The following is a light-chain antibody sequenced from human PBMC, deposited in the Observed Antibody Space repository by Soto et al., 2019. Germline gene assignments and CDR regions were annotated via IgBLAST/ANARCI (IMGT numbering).Light chain of an antibody. CDR2: GAS. CDR3: QKERTSPLT. V-gene: IGKV3-20*01. J-gene: IGKJ5*01. Sequence: ETVLTQSPGTLSLSPGERATLSCRASQSITNNYLAWYQQKPGQAPRLLIYGASSRVTGIPDRFSGSGSGTDVTLTIRRLEPGDCAVYYCQKERTSPLTVGQGTGLE. CDR1: QSITNNY.